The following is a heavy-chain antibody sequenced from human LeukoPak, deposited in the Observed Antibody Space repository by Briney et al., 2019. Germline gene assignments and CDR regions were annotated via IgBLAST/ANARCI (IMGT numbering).Heavy chain of an antibody. CDR2: INPNSGGT. CDR1: GYTFTSYD. CDR3: ARDRGIVVVAHYYYYGMDV. Sequence: ASVKVSCKASGYTFTSYDINWVRQATGQGLEWMGWINPNSGGTNYAQKFQGRVTMTRDTPISTAYMELSRLRSDDTAVYYCARDRGIVVVAHYYYYGMDVWGQGTTVTVSS. V-gene: IGHV1-2*02. D-gene: IGHD3-22*01. J-gene: IGHJ6*02.